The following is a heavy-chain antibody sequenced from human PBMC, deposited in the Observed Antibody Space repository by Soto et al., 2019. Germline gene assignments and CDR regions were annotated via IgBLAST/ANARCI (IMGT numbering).Heavy chain of an antibody. V-gene: IGHV3-30*18. D-gene: IGHD2-21*02. CDR2: ISYDGSNK. CDR3: AKGGYCGGDCPYYYYGMDV. CDR1: GFTFSSYG. J-gene: IGHJ6*02. Sequence: AGGSLRLSCAASGFTFSSYGMHWVRQAPGKGLEWVAVISYDGSNKYYADSVKGRFTISRDNSKNTLYLQMNSLRAEDTAVYYCAKGGYCGGDCPYYYYGMDVWGQGTTVTVSS.